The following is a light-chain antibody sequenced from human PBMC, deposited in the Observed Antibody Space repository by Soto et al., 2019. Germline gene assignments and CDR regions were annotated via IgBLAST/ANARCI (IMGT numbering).Light chain of an antibody. V-gene: IGLV2-14*01. CDR3: SSYRKSSTLVYV. Sequence: QSALPQPPSASGSPGQSVTISCTGTSGDVGDNYVSWYQQHLGKAPKLIIYEVSQRPSGVSDRFSGSKSGNTASLTISGLQTEDQADYYCSSYRKSSTLVYVFGTGTKV. J-gene: IGLJ1*01. CDR1: SGDVGDNY. CDR2: EVS.